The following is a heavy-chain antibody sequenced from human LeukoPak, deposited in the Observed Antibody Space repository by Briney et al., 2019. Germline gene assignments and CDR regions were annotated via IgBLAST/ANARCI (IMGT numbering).Heavy chain of an antibody. CDR3: TTDPHGDYVVS. J-gene: IGHJ4*02. V-gene: IGHV3-15*01. D-gene: IGHD4-17*01. Sequence: AGGSLRLSCAASGFTFSNAWMSWVRQAPGKGLEWVGRIKGKTDGGTTDYAAPVKGRFTISRDDSKNTLYLQMNSLKTEDTAVYYCTTDPHGDYVVSWGRGTLVTVSS. CDR1: GFTFSNAW. CDR2: IKGKTDGGTT.